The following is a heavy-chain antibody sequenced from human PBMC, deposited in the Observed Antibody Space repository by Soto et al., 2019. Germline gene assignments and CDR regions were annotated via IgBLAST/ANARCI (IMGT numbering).Heavy chain of an antibody. Sequence: GSLRLSCAASGFTVSSNYMSWVRQAPGEGLEWVSVIYSGGSTYYADSVKGRFTISRDNSKNTLYLQMNSLRAEDTAVYYCARKGYSGYGALSYWGQGTLVTVSS. CDR2: IYSGGST. V-gene: IGHV3-66*01. CDR1: GFTVSSNY. CDR3: ARKGYSGYGALSY. D-gene: IGHD5-12*01. J-gene: IGHJ4*02.